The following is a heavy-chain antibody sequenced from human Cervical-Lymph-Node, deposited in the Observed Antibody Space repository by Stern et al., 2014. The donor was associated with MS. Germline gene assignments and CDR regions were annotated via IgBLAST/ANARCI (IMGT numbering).Heavy chain of an antibody. J-gene: IGHJ4*02. Sequence: QVQLVQSGAEVKKPGASVKVSCKASGYSFNAYFIHWVRQAPGQGLEWMGRLNPTSGGANPAQKFQGRITLTSDTSISTAYMELFSLTSDDTAIYYCARAYYYDSVAYYFDFSGQGTLVTVSS. CDR1: GYSFNAYF. D-gene: IGHD3-3*01. V-gene: IGHV1-2*06. CDR2: LNPTSGGA. CDR3: ARAYYYDSVAYYFDF.